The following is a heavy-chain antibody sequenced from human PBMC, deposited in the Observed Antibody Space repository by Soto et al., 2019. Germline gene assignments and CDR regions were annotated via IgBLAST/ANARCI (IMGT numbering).Heavy chain of an antibody. Sequence: QVQLVQSGAEVRKPGASVKVSCKASGYAFSNYGISWVRQAPGQGLEWMGWISAYNGNTNYAQKLHGRVTMTTDTPTSTAYMEVGSLRSDDTAVYYCARGGRTNFYYGQDVWGQGTTVSVS. D-gene: IGHD5-12*01. CDR2: ISAYNGNT. CDR3: ARGGRTNFYYGQDV. CDR1: GYAFSNYG. J-gene: IGHJ6*02. V-gene: IGHV1-18*01.